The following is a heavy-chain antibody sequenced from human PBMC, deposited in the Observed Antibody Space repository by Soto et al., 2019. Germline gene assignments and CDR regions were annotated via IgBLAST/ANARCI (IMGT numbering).Heavy chain of an antibody. CDR1: GYTFFKYF. J-gene: IGHJ3*01. V-gene: IGHV1-46*01. D-gene: IGHD1-7*01. CDR2: INPSRGSA. Sequence: SVKVSCKASGYTFFKYFIHWVRQAPGQGLEWIGIINPSRGSATYGPIFQGRVSLTTDMPTSTVYMELSSLRSEDTAIYYCARPLIGNTIDLWGQGTSVTVSS. CDR3: ARPLIGNTIDL.